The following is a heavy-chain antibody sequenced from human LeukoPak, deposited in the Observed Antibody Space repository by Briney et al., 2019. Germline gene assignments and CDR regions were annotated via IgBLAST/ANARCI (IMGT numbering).Heavy chain of an antibody. CDR1: GGHINSVY. CDR3: ASGAGWLIDY. D-gene: IGHD6-19*01. J-gene: IGHJ4*02. CDR2: IDNSGST. Sequence: SETLSLTCSVSGGHINSVYWNWIRQPPGKGLEWIGYIDNSGSTKCNPSLQSRITMSRDTSKKQFSPKLTSVTAADTAMYYCASGAGWLIDYWGQGTLVSVSS. V-gene: IGHV4-4*08.